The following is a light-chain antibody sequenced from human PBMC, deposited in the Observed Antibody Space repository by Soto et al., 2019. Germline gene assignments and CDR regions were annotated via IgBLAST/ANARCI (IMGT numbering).Light chain of an antibody. CDR2: GSY. CDR1: QSVSSN. CDR3: QQYNNWPYT. J-gene: IGKJ2*01. V-gene: IGKV3-15*01. Sequence: EIVMTQSPATLSVSPGERATLSCRASQSVSSNLAWYQQKPGQAPRLLIYGSYTRATGIPARFSGSGSGTEFTLTISSLQSEDCAVYYCQQYNNWPYTFGQGTKREIK.